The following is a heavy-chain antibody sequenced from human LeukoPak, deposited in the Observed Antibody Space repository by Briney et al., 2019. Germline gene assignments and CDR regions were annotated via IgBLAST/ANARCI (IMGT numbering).Heavy chain of an antibody. CDR2: IYTSGST. J-gene: IGHJ4*02. CDR3: ARDNYPAVAGEYYFDY. V-gene: IGHV4-4*07. Sequence: SETLSLTCTVSGGSISSYYWSWIRQPAGKGLEWIGRIYTSGSTNYNPSLKSRVTMSVDTPKNQFSLKLSSVTAADTAVYYCARDNYPAVAGEYYFDYWGQGTLVTVSS. D-gene: IGHD6-19*01. CDR1: GGSISSYY.